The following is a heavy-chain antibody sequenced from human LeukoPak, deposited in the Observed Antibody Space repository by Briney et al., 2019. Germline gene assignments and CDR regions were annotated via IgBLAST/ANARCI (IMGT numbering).Heavy chain of an antibody. CDR3: AREGGLRGDYGEGFDY. D-gene: IGHD4-17*01. V-gene: IGHV3-33*01. Sequence: CLRLSCAVSGFTSSSDGMHCVGGAAGNRRGGGAGIGRDGSNKKYGDSVKGRFTTSRDNSKNTLYLQMNSLRSEDTAVYYCAREGGLRGDYGEGFDYWGQGTLVTVSS. CDR1: GFTSSSDG. CDR2: IGRDGSNK. J-gene: IGHJ4*02.